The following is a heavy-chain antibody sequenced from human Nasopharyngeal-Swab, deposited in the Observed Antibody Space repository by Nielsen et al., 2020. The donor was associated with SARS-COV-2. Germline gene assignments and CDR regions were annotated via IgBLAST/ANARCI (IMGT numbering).Heavy chain of an antibody. CDR2: IYYSGST. CDR3: ARGWRNYYFDY. Sequence: PGKGLERIGYIYYSGSTNYNPSLKSRVTISVDTSKNQFSLKLSSVTAADTAVYYCARGWRNYYFDYWGQGTLVTVSS. J-gene: IGHJ4*02. V-gene: IGHV4-59*13. D-gene: IGHD1-14*01.